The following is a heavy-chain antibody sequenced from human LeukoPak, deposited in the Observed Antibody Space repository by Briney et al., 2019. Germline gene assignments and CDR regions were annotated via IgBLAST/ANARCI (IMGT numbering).Heavy chain of an antibody. CDR2: IRSKANSYAT. Sequence: GGSLRLSCAASGFTFSGSAMHWVRQASGKGLEWVGRIRSKANSYATAYAASVKGRFTISRYDSKNTAYLQMNSLKTEDTAVYYCTRQDYYDSSGYPHFDYWGQGTLVTVSS. V-gene: IGHV3-73*01. J-gene: IGHJ4*02. D-gene: IGHD3-22*01. CDR1: GFTFSGSA. CDR3: TRQDYYDSSGYPHFDY.